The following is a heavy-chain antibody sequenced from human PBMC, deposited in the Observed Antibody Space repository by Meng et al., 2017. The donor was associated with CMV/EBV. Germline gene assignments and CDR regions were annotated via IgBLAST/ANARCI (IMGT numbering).Heavy chain of an antibody. CDR3: ARDTTGTVYYYYGMDV. D-gene: IGHD1-1*01. V-gene: IGHV1-18*01. CDR2: ISAYNGNT. J-gene: IGHJ6*02. Sequence: ASVKVSCKASGGTFSSYTISWVRQAPGQGLEWMGRISAYNGNTNYAQKLQGRVTMTTDTSTSTAYMELRSLRSDDTAVYYCARDTTGTVYYYYGMDVWGQGTTVTVSS. CDR1: GGTFSSYT.